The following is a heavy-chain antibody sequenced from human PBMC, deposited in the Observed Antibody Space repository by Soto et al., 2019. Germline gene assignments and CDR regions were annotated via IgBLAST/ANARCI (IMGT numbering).Heavy chain of an antibody. D-gene: IGHD5-18*01. Sequence: NPSETLSLTCTVSGGSISSYYWSWIRQPPGKGLEWIGYIYYSGSTNYNPSLKSRVTISVDTSKNQFSLKLSSVTAADTAVYYCARVLDTAMVAGLYNWFDPWGQGTLVTVSS. CDR2: IYYSGST. V-gene: IGHV4-59*01. CDR1: GGSISSYY. J-gene: IGHJ5*02. CDR3: ARVLDTAMVAGLYNWFDP.